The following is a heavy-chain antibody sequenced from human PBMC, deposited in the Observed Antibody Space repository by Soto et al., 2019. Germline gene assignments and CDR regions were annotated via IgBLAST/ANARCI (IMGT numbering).Heavy chain of an antibody. V-gene: IGHV1-69-2*01. D-gene: IGHD5-18*01. Sequence: SCKVSGYTFTDFYMHWVQQAPGKGLQWMGLLDPEDGETKYAEKFQGRLTITADTSTDTAYMELSSLRSEDTVVYYCATRYRYGYRYWGQGTLVTVSS. CDR2: LDPEDGET. CDR3: ATRYRYGYRY. J-gene: IGHJ4*02. CDR1: GYTFTDFY.